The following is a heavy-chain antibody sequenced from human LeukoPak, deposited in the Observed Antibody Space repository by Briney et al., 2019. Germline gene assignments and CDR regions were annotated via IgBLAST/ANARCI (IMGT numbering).Heavy chain of an antibody. J-gene: IGHJ4*02. Sequence: GSLRLSSAASGFTSSDHIMNWVRKLPGKRLEWVAYVSGSGSTVYYADSVKGRFTISRDNGKSSLYLQMNSLRVEDTALYYCVRQFASWGQGTLVTVSS. CDR3: VRQFAS. CDR2: VSGSGSTV. V-gene: IGHV3-48*01. CDR1: GFTSSDHI.